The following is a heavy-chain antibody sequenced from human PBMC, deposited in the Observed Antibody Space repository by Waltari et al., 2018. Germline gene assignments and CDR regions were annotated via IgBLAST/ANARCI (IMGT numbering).Heavy chain of an antibody. V-gene: IGHV4-4*02. J-gene: IGHJ4*02. Sequence: QVQLQESGPGLLKPSGTLSLPCAVSGGPIPNYLWGTWVRLAPGKGLEWIGEIYHGGSANYTPSLKSRVTISVDKSKNQFSLRLTSVTAADTAVYYCARLGGGVKVGTTYADYWGQGTLVTVSP. CDR2: IYHGGSA. CDR1: GGPIPNYLW. D-gene: IGHD2-21*02. CDR3: ARLGGGVKVGTTYADY.